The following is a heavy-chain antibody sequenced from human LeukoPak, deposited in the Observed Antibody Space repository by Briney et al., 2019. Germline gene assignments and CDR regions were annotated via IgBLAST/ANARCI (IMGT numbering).Heavy chain of an antibody. CDR3: AKDSNYYDSSGYYYVAY. J-gene: IGHJ4*02. CDR2: ISGSGGST. D-gene: IGHD3-22*01. Sequence: GGSLRLSCAASGFTFNSYAMNWVRQAPGRGLEWVSAISGSGGSTYYADSVKGRFTISRDNSKNTLYLQMNSLRAEDTAVYYCAKDSNYYDSSGYYYVAYWGQGTLVTVSS. V-gene: IGHV3-23*01. CDR1: GFTFNSYA.